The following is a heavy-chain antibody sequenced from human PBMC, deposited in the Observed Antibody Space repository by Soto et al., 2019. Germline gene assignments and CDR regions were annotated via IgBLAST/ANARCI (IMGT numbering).Heavy chain of an antibody. Sequence: EVQLLESGGGLVQPGGSLRLSCAASGFTFNNYAMTWVRQAPGKGLEWVSAISGGGDTTSYSDSVKGRFTVSRDGSKNTRYLQMSSLRAEETALYCCAKGRGGSGSLTPRVDFWGQGTLVTVSS. CDR1: GFTFNNYA. D-gene: IGHD3-10*01. CDR2: ISGGGDTT. J-gene: IGHJ4*02. V-gene: IGHV3-23*01. CDR3: AKGRGGSGSLTPRVDF.